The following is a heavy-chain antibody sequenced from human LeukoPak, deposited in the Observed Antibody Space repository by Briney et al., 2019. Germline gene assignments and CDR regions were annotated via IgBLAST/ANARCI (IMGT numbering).Heavy chain of an antibody. V-gene: IGHV3-21*01. D-gene: IGHD4-17*01. J-gene: IGHJ4*02. Sequence: GGSLRLSCAASGFTFSSYSMNWVRQAPGKGLEWVSSISSSSSYIYYADSVNGRFIISRDNAKNSLYLQRNSVRAEDYAVYYCARWDGDYKGARVDYWGQGTLVTVSS. CDR3: ARWDGDYKGARVDY. CDR2: ISSSSSYI. CDR1: GFTFSSYS.